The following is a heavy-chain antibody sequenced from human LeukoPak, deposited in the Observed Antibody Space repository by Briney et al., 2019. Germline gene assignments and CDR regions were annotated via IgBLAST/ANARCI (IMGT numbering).Heavy chain of an antibody. J-gene: IGHJ3*02. V-gene: IGHV4-30-4*01. CDR3: ARDCSGGSCYGAFDI. D-gene: IGHD2-15*01. Sequence: SETLSLTCTVSGGSVSSGSYYWSWIRQPPGKGLEWIGYIYDSGSTYYNPSPKSRITISVDTSENRFSLKLSSVTATDTAVYYCARDCSGGSCYGAFDIWGQGTMVTVSS. CDR1: GGSVSSGSYY. CDR2: IYDSGST.